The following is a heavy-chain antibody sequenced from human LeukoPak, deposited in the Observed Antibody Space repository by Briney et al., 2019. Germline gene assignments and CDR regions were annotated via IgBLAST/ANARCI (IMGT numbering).Heavy chain of an antibody. J-gene: IGHJ5*02. D-gene: IGHD3-3*01. V-gene: IGHV3-21*04. CDR1: GFTFCCYR. CDR3: AKGYDFWSGYTFDP. CDR2: LSSSSTYI. Sequence: GGSLRLSCSASGFTFCCYRMKCLPPAPGEGRVGVLYLSSSSTYIYYSVSVKGRFTISTDNSKNTLYLHMNSVRAEDTAVYYCAKGYDFWSGYTFDPWGQGTLVTVSS.